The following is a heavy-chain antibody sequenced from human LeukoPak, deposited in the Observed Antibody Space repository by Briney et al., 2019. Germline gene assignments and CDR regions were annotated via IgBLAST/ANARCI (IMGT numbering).Heavy chain of an antibody. CDR1: GGSISSGGYY. V-gene: IGHV4-31*03. Sequence: SETLSLTCTASGGSISSGGYYWSWIRQHPGKGLEWIGYIYYSGSTYYNPSLKSRVTMLVDTSKNQFSLKLSSVTAADTAVYYCARVTRYYYYGMDVWGQGTTVTVSS. J-gene: IGHJ6*02. CDR3: ARVTRYYYYGMDV. CDR2: IYYSGST.